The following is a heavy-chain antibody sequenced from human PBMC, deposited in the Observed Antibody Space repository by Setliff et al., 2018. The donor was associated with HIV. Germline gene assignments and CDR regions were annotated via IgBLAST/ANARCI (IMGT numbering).Heavy chain of an antibody. CDR2: IHTEQGFP. Sequence: ASVKVSCKASGGTFSSYGITWVRQAPGQGLEWMGWIHTEQGFPMYAQGFTGRFVFSLDPSVNTAYLQINSLTPDDGGVYYCAVDRHAFDIWGQGTVVTVSS. CDR3: AVDRHAFDI. D-gene: IGHD5-12*01. V-gene: IGHV7-4-1*02. CDR1: GGTFSSYG. J-gene: IGHJ3*02.